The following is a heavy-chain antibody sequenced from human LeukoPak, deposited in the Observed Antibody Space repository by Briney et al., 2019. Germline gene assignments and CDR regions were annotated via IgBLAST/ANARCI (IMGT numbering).Heavy chain of an antibody. Sequence: SETLSLTCTVSGGSISSYYWSWIRQPPGKGQEWIGYIYNSGSTNYNPSLKSRVTISVDTSKNQFSLKLSSVTAADTAVYYCARLYSSSLGRVFDYWGQGTLVTVSS. CDR3: ARLYSSSLGRVFDY. V-gene: IGHV4-59*01. D-gene: IGHD6-13*01. CDR2: IYNSGST. J-gene: IGHJ4*02. CDR1: GGSISSYY.